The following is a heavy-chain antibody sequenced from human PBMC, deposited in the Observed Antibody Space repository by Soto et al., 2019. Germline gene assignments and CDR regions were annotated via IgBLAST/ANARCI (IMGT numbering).Heavy chain of an antibody. CDR3: ARVGGNWNPVAY. CDR1: GGSITSYS. V-gene: IGHV4-59*01. J-gene: IGHJ4*02. CDR2: IYNSESAGST. D-gene: IGHD1-20*01. Sequence: LSLTCTVSGGSITSYSWNWIRQSPGKGLEWIGYIYNSESAGSTNYNPSLKSRVTISVDTSKSQFSLRLTSVTAADTAVYYCARVGGNWNPVAYWGQGPLVTVSS.